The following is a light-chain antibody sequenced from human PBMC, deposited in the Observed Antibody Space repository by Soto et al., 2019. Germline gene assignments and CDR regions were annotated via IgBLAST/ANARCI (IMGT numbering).Light chain of an antibody. CDR3: AGWDDSLSGPV. V-gene: IGLV1-47*01. CDR2: RNN. CDR1: SSNVGSNY. Sequence: QSVLTQPPSASGTPGQRVTISCSGSSSNVGSNYVYWYQQLPGTAHKLLIYRNNQRPSGVPDRFSGSKSGTSASLAISGRRSEDEADYDCAGWDDSLSGPVFGGGTKLTVL. J-gene: IGLJ2*01.